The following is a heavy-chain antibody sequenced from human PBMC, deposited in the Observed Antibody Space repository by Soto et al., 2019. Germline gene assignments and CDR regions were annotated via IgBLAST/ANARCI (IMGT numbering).Heavy chain of an antibody. J-gene: IGHJ6*02. Sequence: QVPLVQSGAEVKKPGASVKVPCKASGYTLTDYFMHWVRQAPGQGLEWMGCINPKNGDTRYAENFQGRVTMTRDTSIDTVYMELSRPRSDDTAVYFCARSSGSYSYYGMDVWGQGTTVTVSS. CDR2: INPKNGDT. D-gene: IGHD1-26*01. CDR1: GYTLTDYF. V-gene: IGHV1-2*02. CDR3: ARSSGSYSYYGMDV.